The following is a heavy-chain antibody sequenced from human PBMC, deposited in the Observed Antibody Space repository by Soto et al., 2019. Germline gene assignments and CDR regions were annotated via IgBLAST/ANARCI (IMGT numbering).Heavy chain of an antibody. Sequence: APAKVSWKAGGYTFTSCGRSWVRQAIGQGLEWMGWISAYNGNTNYAQKLQGRVTMTTDTSTSTAYMELRSLRSDDTAVYYCAREEDLSLAGSFDYWGQGTLVTVSS. J-gene: IGHJ4*02. CDR1: GYTFTSCG. CDR3: AREEDLSLAGSFDY. CDR2: ISAYNGNT. D-gene: IGHD1-26*01. V-gene: IGHV1-18*01.